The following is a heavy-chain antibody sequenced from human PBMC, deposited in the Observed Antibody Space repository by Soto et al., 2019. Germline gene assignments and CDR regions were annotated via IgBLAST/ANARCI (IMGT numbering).Heavy chain of an antibody. CDR2: ISYDGGDK. J-gene: IGHJ1*01. D-gene: IGHD2-15*01. CDR3: ARHHSRGGTCAFTY. Sequence: QVQLVESGGGVVQPGRSLRLSCTASGFTFSSYAMHWVRQAPGKGLEWVAVISYDGGDKYYADSVKGRFKISRDHSKIPLFLQMTSLRPDNTAVHYCARHHSRGGTCAFTYWGQGSLFTVSS. CDR1: GFTFSSYA. V-gene: IGHV3-30-3*01.